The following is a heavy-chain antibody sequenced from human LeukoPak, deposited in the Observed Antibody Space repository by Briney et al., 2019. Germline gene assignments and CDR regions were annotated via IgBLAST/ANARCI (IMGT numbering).Heavy chain of an antibody. D-gene: IGHD3-10*01. CDR3: ITFSRELLTSLTF. Sequence: PGGSLRLSCAASGFTFSLAWMSWVPQVPGKGLEWVGRIKSERDGGTTDYAAPGKDRFTISRDESKTTMYLQMNSLKTEDTAVYYCITFSRELLTSLTFWGQGTLVTVSS. V-gene: IGHV3-15*01. CDR2: IKSERDGGTT. J-gene: IGHJ4*02. CDR1: GFTFSLAW.